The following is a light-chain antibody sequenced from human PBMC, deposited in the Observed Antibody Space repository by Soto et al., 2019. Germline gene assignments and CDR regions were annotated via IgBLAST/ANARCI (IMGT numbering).Light chain of an antibody. J-gene: IGKJ1*01. Sequence: DIQLTQSPTFLSASVGNKVTITCPASQCISSYLAWYQQKPGKAPKLLIYVASTLQSVVPSRFSGSGSGTEFTLTISSLQPEDFATYYCQQLNSYRTFGQGTKV. CDR1: QCISSY. CDR3: QQLNSYRT. CDR2: VAS. V-gene: IGKV1-9*01.